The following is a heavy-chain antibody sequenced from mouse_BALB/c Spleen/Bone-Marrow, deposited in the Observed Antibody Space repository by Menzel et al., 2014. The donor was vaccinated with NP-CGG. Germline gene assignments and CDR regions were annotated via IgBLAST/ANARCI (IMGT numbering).Heavy chain of an antibody. Sequence: EVQLQQSGGGLVQPGGSLKLSCAASGFDFSRYWMSWVRQVPGKGLEWIGEINPHSSTINYTPSLKDKFIISRDNAKNPLYLQMSKVRSEDTALYYCARLNYYGNLFVWGAGTTVTVSS. D-gene: IGHD1-1*01. V-gene: IGHV4-1*02. J-gene: IGHJ1*01. CDR3: ARLNYYGNLFV. CDR2: INPHSSTI. CDR1: GFDFSRYW.